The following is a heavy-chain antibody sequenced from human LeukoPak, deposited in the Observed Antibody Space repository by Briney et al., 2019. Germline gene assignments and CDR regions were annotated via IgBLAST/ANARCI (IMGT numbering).Heavy chain of an antibody. D-gene: IGHD3-22*01. CDR3: AKDWAGSDRRYYFDY. J-gene: IGHJ4*02. CDR1: GFTFSSYA. V-gene: IGHV3-23*01. CDR2: FSGSGGST. Sequence: PGGSLRLSCAASGFTFSSYAMGWVRQAPGKGLEWVSVFSGSGGSTYYADSVKGRFTISRDNSQNTLYLQMNSLRAEDSAVYYCAKDWAGSDRRYYFDYWGQGTLVTVSS.